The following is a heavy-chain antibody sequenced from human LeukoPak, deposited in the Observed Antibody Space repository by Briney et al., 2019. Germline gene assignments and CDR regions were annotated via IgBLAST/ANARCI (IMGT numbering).Heavy chain of an antibody. D-gene: IGHD6-19*01. V-gene: IGHV3-30-3*01. J-gene: IGHJ5*02. Sequence: GRSLRLSCAASGFTFRNYAIHWVRQAPGKGLEWVAVISSDGTNKNYADSVRGRFTISRDKAKNTLYLQMNSLRAEDTAVYYCAKEAIAVAGTKGRNWFGPWGQGTLVTVSS. CDR2: ISSDGTNK. CDR3: AKEAIAVAGTKGRNWFGP. CDR1: GFTFRNYA.